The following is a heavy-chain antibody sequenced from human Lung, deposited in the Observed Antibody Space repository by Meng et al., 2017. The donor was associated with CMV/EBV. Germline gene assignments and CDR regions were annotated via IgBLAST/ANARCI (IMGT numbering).Heavy chain of an antibody. CDR2: IGRDGSDK. CDR1: GFTFSSYE. Sequence: GESLKISCAASGFTFSSYEMNWVRQAPGKGLEWVANIGRDGSDKYYVDSVKGRFTISRDNTRNSIHLQMNSLKAEDTAVYYCATYLGHCNPGVCQPQYYGLDVWGQGTXVTVSS. J-gene: IGHJ6*02. V-gene: IGHV3-7*01. D-gene: IGHD2-8*01. CDR3: ATYLGHCNPGVCQPQYYGLDV.